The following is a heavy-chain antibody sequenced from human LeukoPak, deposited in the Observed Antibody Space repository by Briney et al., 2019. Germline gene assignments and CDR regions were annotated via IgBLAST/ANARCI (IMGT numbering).Heavy chain of an antibody. V-gene: IGHV1-69*04. Sequence: ASVKVSCKASGYTFTSYYMHWVRQAPGQGLEWMGRIIPILGIANYAQKFQGRVTITADKSTSTAYMELSSLRSEDTAVYYCARDSYSNLGYYYYGMDVWGQGTTVTVSS. CDR3: ARDSYSNLGYYYYGMDV. CDR2: IIPILGIA. D-gene: IGHD4-11*01. CDR1: GYTFTSYY. J-gene: IGHJ6*02.